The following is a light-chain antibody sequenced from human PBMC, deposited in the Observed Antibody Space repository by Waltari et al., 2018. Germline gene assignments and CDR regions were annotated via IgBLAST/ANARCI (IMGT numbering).Light chain of an antibody. CDR3: QSYDTSLSVV. Sequence: QSVLTQPPSVSGAPGQRVTLSCTGRGSNTRPGPDVHWYQQLPRAAPKLLIYGSTSRPLGVPARFFGSTSGTSASLAITGLQAEDEADYYCQSYDTSLSVVFGGGTKLTVL. CDR2: GST. V-gene: IGLV1-40*01. CDR1: GSNTRPGPD. J-gene: IGLJ3*02.